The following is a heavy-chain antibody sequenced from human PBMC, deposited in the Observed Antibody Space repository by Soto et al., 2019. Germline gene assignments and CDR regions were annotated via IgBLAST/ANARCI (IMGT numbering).Heavy chain of an antibody. V-gene: IGHV1-69*19. Sequence: QVQLVQSGAEMKKPGSSVKVSCQSSGGTFNTYAMNWVRQAPGQGPEWMGDISPMFGAANYAPKFQVRVTITADVSKGTSYMQLSSLTSEDTALYFCAREVQVHTPAFVYWGQGTLVTVSS. D-gene: IGHD3-10*01. CDR1: GGTFNTYA. CDR2: ISPMFGAA. J-gene: IGHJ4*02. CDR3: AREVQVHTPAFVY.